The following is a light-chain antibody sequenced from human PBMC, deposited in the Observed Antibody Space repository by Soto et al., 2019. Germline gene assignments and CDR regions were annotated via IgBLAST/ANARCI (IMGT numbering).Light chain of an antibody. J-gene: IGLJ2*01. Sequence: QSVLTQPASVSGSPGQSITISCTGTSSDVGGYNYVSWYQQHPGKAPKLMIYGVSNRPSGVSNRFSGSKSGNTASLTISGLQAEDEADYYCSSYTSSSTRVVFGGGTKLTVL. CDR1: SSDVGGYNY. CDR3: SSYTSSSTRVV. V-gene: IGLV2-14*01. CDR2: GVS.